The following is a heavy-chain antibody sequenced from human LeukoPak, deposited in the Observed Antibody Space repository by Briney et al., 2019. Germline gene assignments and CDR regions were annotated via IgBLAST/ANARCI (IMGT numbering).Heavy chain of an antibody. Sequence: SVKVSCKASGGTFSSYAISWVRQAPGQGLEWMGGFIPIFGTANYAQKFQGRVTITADESTSTAYMELSSLRSEDTAVYYCARVADYYDSSGAYDYWGQGTLVTVSS. V-gene: IGHV1-69*13. CDR2: FIPIFGTA. J-gene: IGHJ4*02. D-gene: IGHD3-22*01. CDR1: GGTFSSYA. CDR3: ARVADYYDSSGAYDY.